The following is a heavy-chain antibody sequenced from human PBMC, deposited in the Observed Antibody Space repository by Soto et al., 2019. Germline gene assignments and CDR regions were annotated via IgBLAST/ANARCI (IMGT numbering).Heavy chain of an antibody. J-gene: IGHJ5*02. D-gene: IGHD2-8*01. CDR2: IIPIFGTA. CDR3: ARGGVGWDIVLMVYASNWFDP. CDR1: GGTFSSYA. V-gene: IGHV1-69*13. Sequence: GASVKVSCKASGGTFSSYAISWVRQAPGQGLEWMGGIIPIFGTANYAQKFQGRVTITADESTSTAYMELSSLRSEDTAVYYCARGGVGWDIVLMVYASNWFDPWGQGTLVTVSS.